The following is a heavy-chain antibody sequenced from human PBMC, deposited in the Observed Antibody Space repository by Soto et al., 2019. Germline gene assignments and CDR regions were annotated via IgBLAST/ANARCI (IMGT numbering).Heavy chain of an antibody. J-gene: IGHJ6*02. CDR2: TYHSGST. CDR3: ARAHYGDYGYGMDV. Sequence: QLQLQESGSGLVKPSQTLSLTCAVSGGSISSGGYSWSWIRQPPGKGLEWIGYTYHSGSTYYNPSLKSRGTIAVDRSKTQFARKLSSVTAADTAVYYCARAHYGDYGYGMDVWGQGTTVTVSS. V-gene: IGHV4-30-2*01. D-gene: IGHD4-17*01. CDR1: GGSISSGGYS.